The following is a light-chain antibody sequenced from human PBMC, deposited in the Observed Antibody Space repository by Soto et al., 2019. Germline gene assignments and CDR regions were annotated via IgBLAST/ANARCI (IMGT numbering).Light chain of an antibody. V-gene: IGKV1-5*03. CDR1: QSVDIW. J-gene: IGKJ1*01. Sequence: DSLMSQSPSTMSASIGDRVTITCRASQSVDIWLAWFQQKPGKAPKVMIYKVSTLASGVPSRFSGSGSGTEFTLTISSLQPDDFATYYFQHYSGHSPWTFGQGTKVEIK. CDR3: QHYSGHSPWT. CDR2: KVS.